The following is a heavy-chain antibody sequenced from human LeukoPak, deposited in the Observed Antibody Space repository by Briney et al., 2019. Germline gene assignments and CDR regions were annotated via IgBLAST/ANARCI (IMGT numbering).Heavy chain of an antibody. V-gene: IGHV3-21*04. CDR3: ARVLRYCSGGNCYSGGLGYMDV. CDR1: GFTFSSYS. D-gene: IGHD2-15*01. Sequence: GGSLRLSCAASGFTFSSYSMNWVRQAPGKGLQWVSSISSSGDYAASLKGRFTISRDNAKNSLFLQMNSLRAEDTAVYYCARVLRYCSGGNCYSGGLGYMDVWGKGTTVTISS. CDR2: ISSSG. J-gene: IGHJ6*03.